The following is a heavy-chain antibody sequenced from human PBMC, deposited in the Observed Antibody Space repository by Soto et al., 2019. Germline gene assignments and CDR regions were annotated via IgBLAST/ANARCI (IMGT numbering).Heavy chain of an antibody. D-gene: IGHD3-10*01. J-gene: IGHJ6*02. CDR3: ARITMVRGVIIRPSTMDV. V-gene: IGHV1-58*01. CDR1: GFTFTSSA. Sequence: GASVKVSCKASGFTFTSSAVQWVRQARGQRLEWIGWIVVGSGNTNYAQKFQERVTITRDMSTSTAYMELSSLRSEDTAVHYCARITMVRGVIIRPSTMDVWGQGTTVTVSS. CDR2: IVVGSGNT.